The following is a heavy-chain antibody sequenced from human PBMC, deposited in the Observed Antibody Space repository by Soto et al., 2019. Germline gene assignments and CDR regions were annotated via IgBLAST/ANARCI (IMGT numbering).Heavy chain of an antibody. CDR1: GGSISSSSYY. V-gene: IGHV4-39*01. D-gene: IGHD3-10*01. Sequence: TSETLSLTCTVSGGSISSSSYYWGWIRQPPGKGLEWIGTIYYSGSTFYNVSLSSRVTISVDTSKNQFSVKVTSVTAADTAVYYCARRPRSSGSNFYFDYWGQGTLVTVSS. CDR2: IYYSGST. CDR3: ARRPRSSGSNFYFDY. J-gene: IGHJ4*02.